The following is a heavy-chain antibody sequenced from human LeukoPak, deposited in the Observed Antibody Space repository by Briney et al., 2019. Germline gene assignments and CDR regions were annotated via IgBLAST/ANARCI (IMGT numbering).Heavy chain of an antibody. D-gene: IGHD6-6*01. CDR1: GFTFSSYA. CDR3: ANPVRYTEARNDY. V-gene: IGHV3-23*01. J-gene: IGHJ4*02. Sequence: PGGSLRLSCAASGFTFSSYAMSWVRQAPGKGLEWVSAISGSGGSTYYADSVKGRFTISRDNSKNTLYLQMNSLRAEDTAVYYCANPVRYTEARNDYWGQGTLDTVSS. CDR2: ISGSGGST.